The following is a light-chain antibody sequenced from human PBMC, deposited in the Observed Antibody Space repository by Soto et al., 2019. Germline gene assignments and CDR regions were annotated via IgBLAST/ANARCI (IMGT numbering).Light chain of an antibody. V-gene: IGKV3-20*01. CDR1: QSVSSSY. Sequence: EIVLTQSPGTLSLSPGERATLSCRASQSVSSSYLAWYQQKPGQAPRLLIYGASSRATGIPDRFSGSGSGTDFTLTISRLEPEDVAMYYCQQYGSSPLTFGGGTKVEI. CDR2: GAS. CDR3: QQYGSSPLT. J-gene: IGKJ4*01.